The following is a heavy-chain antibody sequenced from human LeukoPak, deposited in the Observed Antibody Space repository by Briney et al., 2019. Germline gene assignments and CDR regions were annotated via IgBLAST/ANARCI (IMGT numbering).Heavy chain of an antibody. CDR1: GYSFTSYW. D-gene: IGHD5-24*01. Sequence: GESLKTSCKGSGYSFTSYWTGWVRQMPGKGLEWVGIIYPGDSDTRYSPSFQGQVTISADKSISTAYLRWSSLKASDTAMYYCARRGADGYNDFDYWGQGTLVTVSS. J-gene: IGHJ4*02. CDR3: ARRGADGYNDFDY. V-gene: IGHV5-51*01. CDR2: IYPGDSDT.